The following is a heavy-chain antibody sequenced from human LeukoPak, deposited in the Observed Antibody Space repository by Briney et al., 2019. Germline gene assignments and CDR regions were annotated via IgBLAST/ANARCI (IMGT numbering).Heavy chain of an antibody. J-gene: IGHJ6*03. V-gene: IGHV3-73*01. CDR3: TRSYSGSYSFRYYYYMDV. Sequence: PGGSLRLSCAASGFTFSGSAMHWVRQASGKGLELVGRIRSKANSYATAYAASVKGRFTISRDDSKNTAYLQMNSLKTEDTAVYYCTRSYSGSYSFRYYYYMDVWGKGTTVTVSS. D-gene: IGHD1-26*01. CDR1: GFTFSGSA. CDR2: IRSKANSYAT.